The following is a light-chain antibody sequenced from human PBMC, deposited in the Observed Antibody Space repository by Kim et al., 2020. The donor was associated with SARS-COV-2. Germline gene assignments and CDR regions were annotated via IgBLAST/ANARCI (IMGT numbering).Light chain of an antibody. CDR1: QSVSTN. CDR3: QQYNNWPPWT. CDR2: GAS. V-gene: IGKV3-15*01. Sequence: EIVMTQSPATLSVSPGERATLSCRASQSVSTNLVWYQQKPGQAPRVLIYGASTRATGIPARFSGSGSGTEFTLTISSLQSEDFAVYYCQQYNNWPPWTFGQGTKLEIK. J-gene: IGKJ1*01.